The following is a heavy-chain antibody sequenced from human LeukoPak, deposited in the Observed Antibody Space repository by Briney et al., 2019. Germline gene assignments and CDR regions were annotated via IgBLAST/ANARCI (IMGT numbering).Heavy chain of an antibody. J-gene: IGHJ4*02. V-gene: IGHV3-48*03. CDR1: GFTFSSYE. Sequence: GGSLRLPCAASGFTFSSYEMNWVRQAQGKGLEWISYISSGGNSIYYADSVKGRFTISRDKAKNSLYLQMNSLRAEDTAIYYCAREGMVATFDYWGQGTLVTVSS. D-gene: IGHD5-12*01. CDR2: ISSGGNSI. CDR3: AREGMVATFDY.